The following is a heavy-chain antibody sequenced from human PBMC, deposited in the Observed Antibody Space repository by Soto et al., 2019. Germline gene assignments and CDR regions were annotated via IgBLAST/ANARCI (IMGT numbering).Heavy chain of an antibody. D-gene: IGHD2-2*01. V-gene: IGHV4-4*02. CDR2: IYHSGTF. CDR3: VRSVPAATWQYSGMDV. J-gene: IGHJ6*02. CDR1: GDSVSSSSC. Sequence: QVRLQESGPGLVEPSGTLSLTCAVSGDSVSSSSCWSWVRPAPGKGLEWIEEIYHSGTFNYNPSLASRVSVSVDKSRNQLSLNLESVTAADTAVYYCVRSVPAATWQYSGMDVWGQGTTVTVSS.